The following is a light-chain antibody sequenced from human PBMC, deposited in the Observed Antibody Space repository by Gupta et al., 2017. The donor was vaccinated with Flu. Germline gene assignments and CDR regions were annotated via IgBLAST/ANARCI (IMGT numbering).Light chain of an antibody. J-gene: IGLJ1*01. CDR2: NNN. CDR3: AAWDDSLNGFV. CDR1: SSNIGSNS. V-gene: IGLV1-44*01. Sequence: QSVLTQPPSASGPPGQRVTISCSGGSSNIGSNSVNWYQQIPGTAPKLLINNNNYRPSGVPDRFSGSKSGTTASLVISGLQSEDEADYYCAAWDDSLNGFVFGTGTTVTVL.